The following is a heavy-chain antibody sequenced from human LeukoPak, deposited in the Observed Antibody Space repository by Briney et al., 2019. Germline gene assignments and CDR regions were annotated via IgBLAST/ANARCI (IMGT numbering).Heavy chain of an antibody. CDR1: GFTFDDYG. CDR2: IRSKAYGGTT. Sequence: GSLRLSCTGSGFTFDDYGINWVRQAPGKGLEWVGFIRSKAYGGTTEFAASVKDRFTISRDDSKSIAYLQMNSLKTEDTVVYYCTRDSVYSYGLTELGLWGRGTVVSVSS. J-gene: IGHJ4*02. V-gene: IGHV3-49*04. CDR3: TRDSVYSYGLTELGL. D-gene: IGHD5-18*01.